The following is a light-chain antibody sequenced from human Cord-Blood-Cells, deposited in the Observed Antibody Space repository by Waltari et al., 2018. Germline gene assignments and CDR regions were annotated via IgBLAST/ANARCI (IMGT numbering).Light chain of an antibody. CDR3: QAWDSSTNWV. CDR2: QDS. J-gene: IGLJ3*02. Sequence: SYELTQPPSVSVSPGQPASITCSGDKLGDKYACWYQQKPGQSPVLVIYQDSKRPSGIPERFSGSNSGNIATLTISGTQAMDEADYYCQAWDSSTNWVFGGGTKLTVL. V-gene: IGLV3-1*01. CDR1: KLGDKY.